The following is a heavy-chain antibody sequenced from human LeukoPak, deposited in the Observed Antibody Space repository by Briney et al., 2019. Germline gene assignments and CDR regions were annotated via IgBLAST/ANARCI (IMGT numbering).Heavy chain of an antibody. V-gene: IGHV3-66*01. Sequence: GGSLRLSCAASGFTVSSNYMSWVRQAPGKGLEWVSVTYSGGSTYYADSVKGRFTISRDNSKNTLYLQMNSLRAEDTAVYYCARTARNWFDPWGQGTLVTVSS. D-gene: IGHD5-18*01. CDR3: ARTARNWFDP. CDR1: GFTVSSNY. CDR2: TYSGGST. J-gene: IGHJ5*02.